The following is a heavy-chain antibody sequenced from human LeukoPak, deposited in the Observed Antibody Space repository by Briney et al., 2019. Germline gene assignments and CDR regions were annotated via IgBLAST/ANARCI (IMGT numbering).Heavy chain of an antibody. CDR3: ARLTARGKILTGYQFNFDY. Sequence: SETLSLTCAVSGGSITSSNWWSWVRQPPGKGLEWIGEIYHSGSTNYNPSLKSRVTISVDKSKNQFSLKLSSVTAADTAVYYCARLTARGKILTGYQFNFDYWGQGTLVTVSS. D-gene: IGHD3-9*01. CDR1: GGSITSSNW. V-gene: IGHV4-4*02. J-gene: IGHJ4*02. CDR2: IYHSGST.